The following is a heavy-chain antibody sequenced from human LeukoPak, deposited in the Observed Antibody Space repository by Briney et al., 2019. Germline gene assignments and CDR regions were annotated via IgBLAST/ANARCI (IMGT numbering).Heavy chain of an antibody. Sequence: SETLSLTCTVSGGSISSYYWSWIRQPPGKGLEWIGYIYYSGSTNYNPSLKSRVTISVDTSKNQFSLKLSSVTAADTAVYYCARSGRGYSGYDFFDYWGQGTLVTVSS. CDR1: GGSISSYY. D-gene: IGHD5-12*01. CDR2: IYYSGST. J-gene: IGHJ4*02. CDR3: ARSGRGYSGYDFFDY. V-gene: IGHV4-59*08.